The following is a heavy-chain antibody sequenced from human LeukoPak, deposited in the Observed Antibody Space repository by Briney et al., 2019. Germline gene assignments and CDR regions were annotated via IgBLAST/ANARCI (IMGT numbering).Heavy chain of an antibody. J-gene: IGHJ4*02. Sequence: ASVKVSCKASGYTFTSYGISWVRQAPGQGLEWMGWISAYNGNTNYAQKLQGRVTMTTDTSTSTAYMELRSLRFDDTAVYYCARDRNYHFWSGHLMFDYWGQGTLVTVSS. CDR1: GYTFTSYG. CDR2: ISAYNGNT. D-gene: IGHD3-3*02. CDR3: ARDRNYHFWSGHLMFDY. V-gene: IGHV1-18*01.